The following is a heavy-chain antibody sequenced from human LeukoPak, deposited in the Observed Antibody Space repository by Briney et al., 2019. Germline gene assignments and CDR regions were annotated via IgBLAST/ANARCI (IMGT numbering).Heavy chain of an antibody. J-gene: IGHJ4*02. CDR2: ITSGSSYI. CDR1: GFTFSSYT. D-gene: IGHD1-26*01. CDR3: ARGMGSGTYYFNY. V-gene: IGHV3-21*01. Sequence: PGGSLRLSCAASGFTFSSYTMNWVRQAPGKGLEWVSSITSGSSYIYYADSVKGRLTISRDNAKSSLYLQMNSLRAEDTAVYYCARGMGSGTYYFNYWGQGTLVTVSS.